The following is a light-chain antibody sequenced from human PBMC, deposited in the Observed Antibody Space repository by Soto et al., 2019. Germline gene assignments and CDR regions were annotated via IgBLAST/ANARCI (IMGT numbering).Light chain of an antibody. CDR1: QSVSSTS. CDR2: GAS. Sequence: EIVLTQSPGTLSFSPGERATLSCRASQSVSSTSLAWYQQKPGQAPRLLIYGASNRATGIPDRFSGSGSGTDFTLTISRLETEDFAVYYCQQYDNSPPWTFGQGTKVEIK. J-gene: IGKJ1*01. CDR3: QQYDNSPPWT. V-gene: IGKV3-20*01.